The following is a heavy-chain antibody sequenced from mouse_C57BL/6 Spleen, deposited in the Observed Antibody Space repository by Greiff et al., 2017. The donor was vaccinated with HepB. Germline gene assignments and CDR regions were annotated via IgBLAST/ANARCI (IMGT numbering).Heavy chain of an antibody. D-gene: IGHD2-1*01. CDR2: IRLKSDNYAT. J-gene: IGHJ1*03. CDR3: TADLLWSSTRYFDV. V-gene: IGHV6-3*01. CDR1: GFTFSNYW. Sequence: EVKLVESGGGLVQPGGSMKLSCVASGFTFSNYWMNWVRQSPEKGLEWVAQIRLKSDNYATHYAESVKGRFTISRDDSKSSVYLQMNNLRAEDTGIYYCTADLLWSSTRYFDVWGTGTTVTVSS.